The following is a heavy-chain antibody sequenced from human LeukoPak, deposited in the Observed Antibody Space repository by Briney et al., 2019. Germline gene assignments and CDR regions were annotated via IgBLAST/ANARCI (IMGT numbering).Heavy chain of an antibody. Sequence: SETLSLTCTVSGGSISSYYWSWIRQPAGKGLEWIGRIYTSGNTNYNPSLKSRVTMSVDPSKNHFSLKLSSVTAADTAVYYCARGTEDFWSGSGDYYYYYYMDVWGKGTTVTVS. CDR1: GGSISSYY. CDR3: ARGTEDFWSGSGDYYYYYYMDV. CDR2: IYTSGNT. V-gene: IGHV4-4*07. J-gene: IGHJ6*03. D-gene: IGHD3-3*01.